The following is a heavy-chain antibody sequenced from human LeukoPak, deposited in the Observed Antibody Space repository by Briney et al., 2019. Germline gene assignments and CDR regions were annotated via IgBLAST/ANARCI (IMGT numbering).Heavy chain of an antibody. J-gene: IGHJ4*02. Sequence: PGGSPRLSCAASGFIFDDYAIHGPRESPGRALECVSLLSGDGGSTYYADSVKGRFTISRDNSKISLYLQINSLRTEDTALYYCAKDILGYSSGNPTYWGQGTLVTVSS. V-gene: IGHV3-43*02. CDR3: AKDILGYSSGNPTY. CDR2: LSGDGGST. D-gene: IGHD6-19*01. CDR1: GFIFDDYA.